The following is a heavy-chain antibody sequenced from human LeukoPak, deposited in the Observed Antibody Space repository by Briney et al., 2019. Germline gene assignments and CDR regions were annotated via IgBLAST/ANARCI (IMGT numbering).Heavy chain of an antibody. CDR1: GGSFSGYY. Sequence: SETLSLTCAVYGGSFSGYYWSWIRQPPGKGLEWIGEINHSRSTNYNPSLKSRVTISVDTSKNQFSLKLSSVTAADTAVYYCARGIAMIKWGQGTMVTVSS. V-gene: IGHV4-34*01. J-gene: IGHJ3*01. CDR2: INHSRST. D-gene: IGHD3-22*01. CDR3: ARGIAMIK.